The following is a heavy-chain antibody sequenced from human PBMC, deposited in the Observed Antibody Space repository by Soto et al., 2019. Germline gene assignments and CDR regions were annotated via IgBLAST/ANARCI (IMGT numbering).Heavy chain of an antibody. V-gene: IGHV3-11*01. J-gene: IGHJ4*02. Sequence: GGSLRLSCAASGFTFSDYYMSWIRQAPGKGLEWVSYISSSGSTIYYADSVKGRFTISRDNAKNSLYLQMNSLRAEDTAVYYCASSHRRYSSGWFVGYWGQGTLVTVSS. CDR3: ASSHRRYSSGWFVGY. CDR1: GFTFSDYY. CDR2: ISSSGSTI. D-gene: IGHD6-19*01.